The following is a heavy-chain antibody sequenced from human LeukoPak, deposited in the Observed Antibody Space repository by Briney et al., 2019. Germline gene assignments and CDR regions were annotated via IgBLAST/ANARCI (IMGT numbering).Heavy chain of an antibody. J-gene: IGHJ2*01. V-gene: IGHV3-48*01. CDR2: ISGRSSTR. D-gene: IGHD5-24*01. CDR3: ARDGLEDGYNLAPPFDL. CDR1: GLTFSTYS. Sequence: GGSLRLSCAASGLTFSTYSMNWVRQAPGEGLWWGSYISGRSSTRYYADSVKGRFTISRDNAKNSLYLQMNSLRAEDTAVYYCARDGLEDGYNLAPPFDLWGRGTLVTVSS.